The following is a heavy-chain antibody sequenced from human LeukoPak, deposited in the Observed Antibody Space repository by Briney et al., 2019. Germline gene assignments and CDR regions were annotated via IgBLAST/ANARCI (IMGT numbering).Heavy chain of an antibody. CDR1: GFTFSSYW. J-gene: IGHJ4*02. D-gene: IGHD6-19*01. CDR3: ATLIAVAGDHDY. CDR2: IKQDGSEK. Sequence: GGSLRLSCAASGFTFSSYWMSWVRQVPGKGLEWVANIKQDGSEKYYVDSVKGRFTISRDNAKTSLYLQMNSLRAEDTAVYYCATLIAVAGDHDYWGQGTLVTVSS. V-gene: IGHV3-7*01.